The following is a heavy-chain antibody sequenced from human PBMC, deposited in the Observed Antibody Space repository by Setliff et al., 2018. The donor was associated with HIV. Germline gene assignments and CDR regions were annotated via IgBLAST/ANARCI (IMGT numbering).Heavy chain of an antibody. CDR1: GFTFSNYA. Sequence: GESLKISCAASGFTFSNYAMSWVRQAPGKGLEWVSSIGGTSDYKNYAGSVRGRFTSSRDNAESSLFLQMNSLRAEDTAVYYCTRGGTYYDYWGQGTLVTVSS. D-gene: IGHD1-26*01. CDR2: IGGTSDYK. J-gene: IGHJ4*02. CDR3: TRGGTYYDY. V-gene: IGHV3-21*01.